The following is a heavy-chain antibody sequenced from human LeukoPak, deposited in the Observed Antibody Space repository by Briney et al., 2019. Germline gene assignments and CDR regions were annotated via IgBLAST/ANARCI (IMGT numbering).Heavy chain of an antibody. CDR3: ARVGYSSGWYSLPDV. CDR1: GGSFSGYY. Sequence: SETLSLTCAVYGGSFSGYYWSWIRQPPGKGLEWIGEINHSGSTNYNPSLKSRVTISVDTSKNQFSLKLSSVTAADTAVYYCARVGYSSGWYSLPDVWGKGTTVTVSS. CDR2: INHSGST. J-gene: IGHJ6*04. V-gene: IGHV4-34*01. D-gene: IGHD6-19*01.